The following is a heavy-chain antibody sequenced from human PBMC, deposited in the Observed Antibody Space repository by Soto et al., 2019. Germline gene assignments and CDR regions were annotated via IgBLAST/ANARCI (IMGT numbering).Heavy chain of an antibody. J-gene: IGHJ6*02. CDR3: ARQYVVVAATSRGYYYYGMDV. CDR1: GYSFTSYW. D-gene: IGHD2-15*01. Sequence: PGESRKISCKGSGYSFTSYWIGWVRQMPGKGLEWMGIIYPGDSDTRYSPSFQGQVTISADKSISTAYLQWSSLKASDTAMYYCARQYVVVAATSRGYYYYGMDVWGQGTTVTVSS. CDR2: IYPGDSDT. V-gene: IGHV5-51*01.